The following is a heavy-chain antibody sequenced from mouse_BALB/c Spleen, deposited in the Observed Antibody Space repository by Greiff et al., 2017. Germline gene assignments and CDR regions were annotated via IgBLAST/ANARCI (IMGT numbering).Heavy chain of an antibody. D-gene: IGHD1-1*01. CDR2: IYPYNGGT. CDR1: GYTFTDYN. V-gene: IGHV1S29*02. Sequence: EVQLHQSGPELVKPGASVKISCKASGYTFTDYNMHWVKQSHGKSLEWIGYIYPYNGGTGYNQKLKSKATLTVDNSSSTAYMELRSLTSEDSAVYYCARGGFTTVVATPYAMDYWGQGTSVTVSS. J-gene: IGHJ4*01. CDR3: ARGGFTTVVATPYAMDY.